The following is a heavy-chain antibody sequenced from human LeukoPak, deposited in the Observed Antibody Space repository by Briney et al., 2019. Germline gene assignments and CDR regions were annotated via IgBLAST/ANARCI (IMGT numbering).Heavy chain of an antibody. CDR2: INHDGSER. Sequence: GGSLRLSCAASGFTFSSYWMSWVRQVPGKGLEWVANINHDGSERYYVDSVKGRFTISRDNAKESLYLQMNSLRAEDTAVYYCARLEYGTSSSCYSLRYWGQGTLVTVSS. CDR1: GFTFSSYW. V-gene: IGHV3-7*01. J-gene: IGHJ4*02. CDR3: ARLEYGTSSSCYSLRY. D-gene: IGHD2-2*02.